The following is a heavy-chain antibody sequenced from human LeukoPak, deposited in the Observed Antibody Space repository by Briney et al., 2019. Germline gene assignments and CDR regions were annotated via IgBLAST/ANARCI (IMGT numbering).Heavy chain of an antibody. CDR3: ARGTDGYCYGSGAFDI. CDR1: GGSISSSNW. D-gene: IGHD5-18*01. V-gene: IGHV4-4*02. CDR2: IYHSGST. J-gene: IGHJ3*02. Sequence: SETLSLTCAVSGGSISSSNWWSWVRQPPGKGLEWIGEIYHSGSTNYNPSLKSRVTISVDKSKNQFSPKLSSVTAADTAVYYCARGTDGYCYGSGAFDIWGQGTMVTVSS.